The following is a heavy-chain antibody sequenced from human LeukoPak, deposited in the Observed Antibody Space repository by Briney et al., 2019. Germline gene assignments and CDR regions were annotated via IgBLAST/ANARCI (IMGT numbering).Heavy chain of an antibody. J-gene: IGHJ4*02. CDR3: ARLKIGSYSFEY. V-gene: IGHV3-23*01. CDR2: ISGSGGST. D-gene: IGHD1-26*01. Sequence: GGSMRLSCAASGFTFSSYAMSWVRQAPGKGLEWVSAISGSGGSTYYADSVKGRFTISRDNSKNTLYLQMNSLRAEDTAVYYCARLKIGSYSFEYWGQGTLVTVSS. CDR1: GFTFSSYA.